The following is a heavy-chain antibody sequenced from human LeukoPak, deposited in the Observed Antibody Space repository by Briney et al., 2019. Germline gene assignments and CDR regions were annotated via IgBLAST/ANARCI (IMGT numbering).Heavy chain of an antibody. Sequence: QSGGSLRLSCAASGFTFSSYVMSWVRQAPGKGLEWVSAISSSGGSTYYADSVKGRFTISRDNSKNTLYVQMNSLRADDTAVYYCAKSGGSSTTCRPGRYYFVSWGLGTLVTVSS. CDR3: AKSGGSSTTCRPGRYYFVS. V-gene: IGHV3-23*01. D-gene: IGHD2-2*01. CDR2: ISSSGGST. J-gene: IGHJ4*02. CDR1: GFTFSSYV.